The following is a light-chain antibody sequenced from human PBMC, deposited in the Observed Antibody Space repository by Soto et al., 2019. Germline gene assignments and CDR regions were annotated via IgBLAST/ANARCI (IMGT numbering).Light chain of an antibody. V-gene: IGLV2-14*03. CDR1: NSDVGGYNF. J-gene: IGLJ1*01. Sequence: QSVLTQPASVSGSPGQSITISCTGTNSDVGGYNFVSWYQHHPGKAPKLMIFDVSNRPSGISNRFSGSKSGNTASLTISGLQAEDEADYYCSSYTSTSAYVFGTGTKLTVL. CDR3: SSYTSTSAYV. CDR2: DVS.